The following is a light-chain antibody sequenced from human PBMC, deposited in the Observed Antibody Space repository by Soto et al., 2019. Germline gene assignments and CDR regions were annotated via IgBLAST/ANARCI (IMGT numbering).Light chain of an antibody. CDR2: DIS. Sequence: EIVLTQSPATLSLSPGERATLSCRASQSVSSYFAWYQQKPGQAPRLLIYDISHRATGIPARFSGSGSGTDFTLTISSLEPEDFAVYYCQQRANWPPLFTFGPGTKLDLK. J-gene: IGKJ3*01. CDR1: QSVSSY. CDR3: QQRANWPPLFT. V-gene: IGKV3-11*01.